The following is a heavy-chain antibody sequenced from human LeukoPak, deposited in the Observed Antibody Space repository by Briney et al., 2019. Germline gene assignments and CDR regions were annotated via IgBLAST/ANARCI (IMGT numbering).Heavy chain of an antibody. J-gene: IGHJ4*02. Sequence: SQTLSLTCAISGDSVSSNSAAWNWIRQSPSRGLEWLGRTYYRSKWYNDYAVSVKSRITINPDTSKNQFSLQLNSVSPEVTAVCYCARSIQSLSGYDYNDYWGQGTLVTVSS. CDR3: ARSIQSLSGYDYNDY. CDR2: TYYRSKWYN. V-gene: IGHV6-1*01. D-gene: IGHD5-12*01. CDR1: GDSVSSNSAA.